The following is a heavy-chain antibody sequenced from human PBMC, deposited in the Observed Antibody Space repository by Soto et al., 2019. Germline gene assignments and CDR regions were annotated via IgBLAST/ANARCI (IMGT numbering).Heavy chain of an antibody. CDR1: GFTFSSYA. CDR2: ISGSGGST. J-gene: IGHJ4*02. V-gene: IGHV3-23*01. D-gene: IGHD3-10*01. CDR3: AKADRRITMVRGCDY. Sequence: GGSLSLSCAASGFTFSSYAMSWVRQAPGKGLEWVSAISGSGGSTYYADSVKGRFTISRDNSKNTLYLQMNSLRAEDTAVYYCAKADRRITMVRGCDYWGQGTLVTVSS.